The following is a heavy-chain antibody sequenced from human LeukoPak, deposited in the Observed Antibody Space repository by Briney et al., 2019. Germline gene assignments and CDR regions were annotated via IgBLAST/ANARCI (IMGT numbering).Heavy chain of an antibody. Sequence: GGSLRLSCAASGFTFSSYSMNWVRQAPGKGLEWVSSISSSGSYIYYADSVKGRFTISRDNAKNSLYVQMNSLRAEDTAVYYCARGSRLGPSYYFDYWGQGTLVTVSS. J-gene: IGHJ4*02. CDR3: ARGSRLGPSYYFDY. CDR2: ISSSGSYI. CDR1: GFTFSSYS. V-gene: IGHV3-21*01. D-gene: IGHD1-26*01.